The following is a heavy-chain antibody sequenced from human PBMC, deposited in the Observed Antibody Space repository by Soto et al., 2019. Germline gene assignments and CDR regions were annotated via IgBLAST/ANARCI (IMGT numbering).Heavy chain of an antibody. CDR3: AKDRPYNLRGYIRHHDASDV. J-gene: IGHJ3*01. CDR1: GGTLSKFG. D-gene: IGHD5-12*01. CDR2: ILPIFDEP. Sequence: QVQLVQSGAELRQPGSSVRVSCKASGGTLSKFGIAWFRQAPGQRPEWMGNILPIFDEPTYAFTLKNRLTSVAVKSNVVVYMELGSLTSEDTAIYYCAKDRPYNLRGYIRHHDASDVWGQGT. V-gene: IGHV1-69*06.